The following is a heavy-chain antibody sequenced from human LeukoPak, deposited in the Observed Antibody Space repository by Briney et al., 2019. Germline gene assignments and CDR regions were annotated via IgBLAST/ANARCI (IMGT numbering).Heavy chain of an antibody. CDR2: IYYSGST. V-gene: IGHV4-59*01. D-gene: IGHD5-18*01. J-gene: IGHJ6*03. CDR3: ARVGNSYGYYMDV. Sequence: SETLSLTCTVSGGSISSYYWSWIRQPPGKGLEWIGYIYYSGSTNYNPSLKSRVTISVDTSKNQFSLKLGSVTAADTAVYYCARVGNSYGYYMDVWGKGTTVTVSS. CDR1: GGSISSYY.